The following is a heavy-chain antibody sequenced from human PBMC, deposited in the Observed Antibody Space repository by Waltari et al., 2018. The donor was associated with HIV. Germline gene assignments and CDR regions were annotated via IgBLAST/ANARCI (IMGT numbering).Heavy chain of an antibody. Sequence: EVQLVESGGGLVQPGRSLRLSCAASGFTFDDYAIHWVRQAPGKGLELVSGIRWNSGSRGEADYVKGRFTISRDNAKNSLYLQMNSLRAEDTALYYCAKDSGALPYCCSAFDIWGQGTMVTVSS. V-gene: IGHV3-9*01. CDR1: GFTFDDYA. CDR3: AKDSGALPYCCSAFDI. CDR2: IRWNSGSR. D-gene: IGHD3-9*01. J-gene: IGHJ3*02.